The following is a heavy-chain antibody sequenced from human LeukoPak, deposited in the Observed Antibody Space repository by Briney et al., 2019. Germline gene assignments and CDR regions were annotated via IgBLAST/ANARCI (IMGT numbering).Heavy chain of an antibody. V-gene: IGHV3-23*01. CDR1: GFTFSTFA. D-gene: IGHD3-10*01. CDR2: IFPSGGEI. CDR3: AKWREVRGPNWFDP. J-gene: IGHJ5*02. Sequence: PGGSLRLSCAASGFTFSTFAMIWVRQPPGKGLEWVSSIFPSGGEIHYADSVKGRFTIARDNSKSTLSLQMNSLRAEDTAVYYCAKWREVRGPNWFDPWGQGTLVTVSS.